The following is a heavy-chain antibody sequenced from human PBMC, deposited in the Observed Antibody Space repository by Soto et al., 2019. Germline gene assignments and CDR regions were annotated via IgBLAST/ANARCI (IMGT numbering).Heavy chain of an antibody. V-gene: IGHV4-59*01. CDR1: GGSISSYY. D-gene: IGHD1-26*01. CDR2: IYYSGST. CDR3: AREEGGSSSYYYYYMDV. Sequence: SETLSLTCTVSGGSISSYYWSWIRQPPGKGLEWIGYIYYSGSTNYNPSLKSRVTISVDTSKNQFSLKLSSVTAADTAVYYCAREEGGSSSYYYYYMDVWGKGTTVTVSS. J-gene: IGHJ6*03.